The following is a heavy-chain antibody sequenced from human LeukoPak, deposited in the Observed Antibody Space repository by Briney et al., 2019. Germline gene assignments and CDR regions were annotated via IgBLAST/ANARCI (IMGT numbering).Heavy chain of an antibody. D-gene: IGHD3-10*01. CDR2: IWYDGTNK. CDR3: ARDPGPTLVRGVISYFDY. CDR1: GFTFSSYG. Sequence: PGRSLRLSYAASGFTFSSYGMHWVRQAPGKGLEWVAVIWYDGTNKYYADSVKGRFTISRDKSKNTLDLQMNSLRVEDTAVYYCARDPGPTLVRGVISYFDYWGQGTLVTVSS. J-gene: IGHJ4*02. V-gene: IGHV3-33*01.